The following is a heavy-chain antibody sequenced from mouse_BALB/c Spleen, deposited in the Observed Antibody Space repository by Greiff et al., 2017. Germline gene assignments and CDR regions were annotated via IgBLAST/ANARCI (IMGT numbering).Heavy chain of an antibody. Sequence: EQLVESGPGLVAPSQSLSITCPVSGFSLTGYGVNWVRQPPGKGLEWLGMIWGDGSTDYNSALKSRLSISKDNSKSQVFLKMNSLQTDDTARYYCARDYYGSSYLYYAKDYWGQGTSVTVTS. CDR1: GFSLTGYG. J-gene: IGHJ4*01. D-gene: IGHD1-1*01. CDR2: IWGDGST. V-gene: IGHV2-6-7*01. CDR3: ARDYYGSSYLYYAKDY.